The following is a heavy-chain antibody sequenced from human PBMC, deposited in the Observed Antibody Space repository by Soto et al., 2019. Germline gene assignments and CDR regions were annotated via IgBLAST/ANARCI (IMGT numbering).Heavy chain of an antibody. J-gene: IGHJ4*02. D-gene: IGHD4-17*01. V-gene: IGHV4-34*01. Sequence: SETHSLTSTFYGGSCIGYYWSWIRQPPGKGLEWIGEINHSGSTNYNPSLKSRVTISVDTSKNQFSLKLSSVTAADTAVYYCARSVRTTPLDYWGQGTLVTVSS. CDR1: GGSCIGYY. CDR3: ARSVRTTPLDY. CDR2: INHSGST.